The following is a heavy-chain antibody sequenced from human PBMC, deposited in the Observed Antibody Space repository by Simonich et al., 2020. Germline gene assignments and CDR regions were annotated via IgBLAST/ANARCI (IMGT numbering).Heavy chain of an antibody. CDR2: IKQDGSEK. CDR1: GFTFSSDW. Sequence: EVQLVESGGGLVQPGGSLRLSCAASGFTFSSDWMSWVRQAPGKGLEWVANIKQDGSEKYYVDPVKGRFTISRANAKNSLYLQMNSLRAEDTAVYYCASEEGWFDPWGQGTLVTVSS. V-gene: IGHV3-7*01. CDR3: ASEEGWFDP. J-gene: IGHJ5*02.